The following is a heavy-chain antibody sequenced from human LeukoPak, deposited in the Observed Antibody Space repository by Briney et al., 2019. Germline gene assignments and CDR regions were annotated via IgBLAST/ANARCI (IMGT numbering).Heavy chain of an antibody. Sequence: SETLSLTCTVSGGSISSYYWSWIRQPPGKGLEWIGYIYYSGSTNYNPSLKSLVTISVDTSKNQFSLKLSSVTAADTAVYYCARDLGLDGYTSYYFDYWGQGTLVTVSS. J-gene: IGHJ4*02. D-gene: IGHD5-24*01. V-gene: IGHV4-59*01. CDR2: IYYSGST. CDR1: GGSISSYY. CDR3: ARDLGLDGYTSYYFDY.